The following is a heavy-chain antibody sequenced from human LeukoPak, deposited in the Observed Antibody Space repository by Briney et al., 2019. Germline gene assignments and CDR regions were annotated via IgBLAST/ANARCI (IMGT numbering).Heavy chain of an antibody. D-gene: IGHD1-26*01. CDR1: GGTFSSYA. CDR2: IIPIFGTA. V-gene: IGHV1-69*13. J-gene: IGHJ4*02. Sequence: ASVKDSCKASGGTFSSYAISWVRQAPGQGLEWMGGIIPIFGTANYAQKFQGRVTITADESTSTAYMELSSLRSEDTAVYYCAGYSGSYPMDYWGQGTLVTVSS. CDR3: AGYSGSYPMDY.